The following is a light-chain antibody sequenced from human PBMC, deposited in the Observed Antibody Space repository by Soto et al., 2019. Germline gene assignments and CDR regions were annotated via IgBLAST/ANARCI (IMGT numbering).Light chain of an antibody. Sequence: DLHMTQSPSTLSASVGDRVTITCRASQSISEWLAWYQQKPGRAPKLLIYHASRLGTGVPSRFSGSGSGTEFTLTISSLQPDDFATYYCQQYNNYSTFGQGTKVDI. CDR1: QSISEW. CDR2: HAS. V-gene: IGKV1-5*01. CDR3: QQYNNYST. J-gene: IGKJ1*01.